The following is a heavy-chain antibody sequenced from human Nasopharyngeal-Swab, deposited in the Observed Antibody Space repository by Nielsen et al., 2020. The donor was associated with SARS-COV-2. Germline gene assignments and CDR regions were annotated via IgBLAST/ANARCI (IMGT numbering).Heavy chain of an antibody. D-gene: IGHD6-13*01. J-gene: IGHJ4*02. Sequence: ASVKVSCKASGYTFTRHGISWVRQAPGQGLEWMGWISAYNGNTHYAQKLQGRVTMTTDTSTSTAYMELRSLRSDDTAVYYCARDRSVGKQQLGRYDYWGQGTLVTVSS. V-gene: IGHV1-18*01. CDR2: ISAYNGNT. CDR3: ARDRSVGKQQLGRYDY. CDR1: GYTFTRHG.